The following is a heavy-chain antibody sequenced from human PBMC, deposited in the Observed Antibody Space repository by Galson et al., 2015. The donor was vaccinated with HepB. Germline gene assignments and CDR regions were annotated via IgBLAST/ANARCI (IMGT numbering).Heavy chain of an antibody. CDR1: GFTFSNYG. CDR3: AKDPYLYSALAGTMAGFDY. V-gene: IGHV3-33*06. CDR2: IWYDGSNQ. D-gene: IGHD6-19*01. J-gene: IGHJ4*02. Sequence: SLRLSCAASGFTFSNYGMHWVRQAPGKGLEWLAVIWYDGSNQSYADSVKGRFTISRDNSKSTLYLQMNSLRAEDTALYYCAKDPYLYSALAGTMAGFDYWGQGTLVTVSS.